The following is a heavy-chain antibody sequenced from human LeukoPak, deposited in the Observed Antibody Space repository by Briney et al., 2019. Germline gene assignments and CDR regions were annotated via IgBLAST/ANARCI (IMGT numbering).Heavy chain of an antibody. CDR3: AKRAIAAAGHHLNY. CDR2: ISGSGGST. Sequence: GGSLRLSCAASGFAFSSYGMSWVRQAPGKGLEWVSAISGSGGSTYYADSVKGRFTISRDNSKNTLYLQMNSLRAEDTAVYYCAKRAIAAAGHHLNYWGQGTLVTVSS. V-gene: IGHV3-23*01. J-gene: IGHJ4*02. D-gene: IGHD6-13*01. CDR1: GFAFSSYG.